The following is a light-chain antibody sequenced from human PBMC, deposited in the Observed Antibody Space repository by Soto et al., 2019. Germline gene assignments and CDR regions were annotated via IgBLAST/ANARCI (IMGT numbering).Light chain of an antibody. V-gene: IGKV4-1*01. CDR3: KQYYSTPTWT. Sequence: DIVMTQSPDSLAVSLVERATINCKSSQSILYSSNNKNYLAWYQQKPGQPPKLLIYWASTRESGVPDRFSGSGSGTDFTLTISNLQAEDVAVYYCKQYYSTPTWTFGQGNKVEIX. CDR2: WAS. J-gene: IGKJ1*01. CDR1: QSILYSSNNKNY.